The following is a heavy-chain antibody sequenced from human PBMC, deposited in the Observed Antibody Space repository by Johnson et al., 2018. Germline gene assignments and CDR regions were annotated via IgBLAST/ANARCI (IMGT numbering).Heavy chain of an antibody. V-gene: IGHV3-49*03. J-gene: IGHJ3*02. CDR3: VKVGASHAANAFDI. D-gene: IGHD1-26*01. CDR1: GFTFGDYG. CDR2: IRSKAYGATT. Sequence: VQLVESGGGLVQPGRSLRLSCTASGFTFGDYGMSWFRQAPGKGLEWVAFIRSKAYGATTEYAASVKGRFTISRDDSKNTLYLQMNSLRAEDTAVYYCVKVGASHAANAFDIWGQGTMVTVSS.